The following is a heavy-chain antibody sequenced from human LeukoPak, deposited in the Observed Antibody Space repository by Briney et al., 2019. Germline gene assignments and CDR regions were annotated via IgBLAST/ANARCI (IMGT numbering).Heavy chain of an antibody. J-gene: IGHJ4*02. V-gene: IGHV4-34*01. CDR3: ARGWWGKVYSY. CDR1: GGSFSGYY. Sequence: SETLSLTCAVYGGSFSGYYWSWIRQPPGKGLEWIGEINHSGSTNYNPSLKSRVTISVDTSKNQFSLKLSSVTAADTAVYYCARGWWGKVYSYRGQGTLVTVSS. D-gene: IGHD2-15*01. CDR2: INHSGST.